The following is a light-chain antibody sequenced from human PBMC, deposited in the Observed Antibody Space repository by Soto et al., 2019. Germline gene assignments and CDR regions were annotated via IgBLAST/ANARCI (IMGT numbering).Light chain of an antibody. Sequence: QSALTQPASVSGSPGQSITISCTGTSSDVGGYNYVSWYQQHPGKAPKLMIYDVSNRPSGVSNRLSGSKSGNTASLTISGLQAEDEADYYCRSYTRSSTLLVFGGGTKLTVL. CDR3: RSYTRSSTLLV. CDR1: SSDVGGYNY. V-gene: IGLV2-14*01. CDR2: DVS. J-gene: IGLJ2*01.